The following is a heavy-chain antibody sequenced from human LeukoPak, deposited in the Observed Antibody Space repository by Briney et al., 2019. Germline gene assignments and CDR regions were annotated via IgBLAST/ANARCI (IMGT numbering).Heavy chain of an antibody. V-gene: IGHV3-21*01. CDR1: GFTFSSYS. D-gene: IGHD3-3*01. J-gene: IGHJ6*02. CDR2: ISSSSNYI. Sequence: PGGSLRLSCAASGFTFSSYSMNWVRQAPGKGLERVSSISSSSNYIYYADSVKGRFTISRDNSKNTLYLQMNSLRAEDTAVYYCARPKKDFWSGRFYVYHVLGVWGQGTTVTVSS. CDR3: ARPKKDFWSGRFYVYHVLGV.